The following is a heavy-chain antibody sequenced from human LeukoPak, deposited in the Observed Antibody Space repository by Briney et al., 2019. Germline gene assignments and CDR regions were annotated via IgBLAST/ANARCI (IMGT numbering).Heavy chain of an antibody. CDR2: IYYSGST. Sequence: KASETLSLTCTVSGGSISSYYWSWIRQPPGKGLEWIGYIYYSGSTNYNPSLKSRVTISVDTSKDQFSLKLTSVSAADTAVYYRARGMTTVVSPDYWGQGTLVTVSS. D-gene: IGHD4-23*01. J-gene: IGHJ4*02. CDR1: GGSISSYY. CDR3: ARGMTTVVSPDY. V-gene: IGHV4-59*01.